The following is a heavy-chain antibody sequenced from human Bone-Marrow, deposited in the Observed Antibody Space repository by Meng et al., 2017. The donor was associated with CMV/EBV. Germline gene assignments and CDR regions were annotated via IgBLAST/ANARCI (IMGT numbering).Heavy chain of an antibody. V-gene: IGHV4-59*01. Sequence: SETLSLTCTVSGGFINNYYWSWIRQPPGQGLEWIGYIYYSGRTNYNPSLKSRVTILVDTSKHQFSLKLSSVTAADTAVYYCARDSIHGYYPYWGQGTLVTVSS. D-gene: IGHD3-22*01. J-gene: IGHJ4*02. CDR1: GGFINNYY. CDR3: ARDSIHGYYPY. CDR2: IYYSGRT.